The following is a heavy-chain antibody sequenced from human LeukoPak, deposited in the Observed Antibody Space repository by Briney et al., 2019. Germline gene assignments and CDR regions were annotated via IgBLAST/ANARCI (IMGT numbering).Heavy chain of an antibody. CDR1: GDSVSSNSAA. V-gene: IGHV6-1*01. D-gene: IGHD6-13*01. J-gene: IGHJ4*02. CDR3: ARESQRYRRIAAAGPNDY. Sequence: SQTLSLTYAISGDSVSSNSAAWNWIRQSPSRGLEWLGSTYHRSKWYNDYAVSVKSRITINPDTSKNQFSLQLNSVTPEDTAVYYCARESQRYRRIAAAGPNDYWGQGTLVTVSS. CDR2: TYHRSKWYN.